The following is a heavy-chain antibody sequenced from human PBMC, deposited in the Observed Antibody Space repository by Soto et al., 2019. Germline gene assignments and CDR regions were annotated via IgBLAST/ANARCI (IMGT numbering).Heavy chain of an antibody. CDR3: ARYRDAHEVWSFGMDV. V-gene: IGHV3-33*01. J-gene: IGHJ6*02. CDR1: GFTFSSYG. D-gene: IGHD1-26*01. Sequence: QVQLVESGGGVVQPGRSLRLSCAASGFTFSSYGMHWVRQAPGKGLEWVALIWDDGSNKYYADSVKGRLTISRDNSKNTLYLQMNGVGAEDTAVYYCARYRDAHEVWSFGMDVWGRGTTVTVSS. CDR2: IWDDGSNK.